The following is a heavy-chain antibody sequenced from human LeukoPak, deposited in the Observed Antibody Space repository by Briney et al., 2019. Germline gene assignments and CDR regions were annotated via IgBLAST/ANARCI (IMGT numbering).Heavy chain of an antibody. J-gene: IGHJ6*02. D-gene: IGHD3-22*01. V-gene: IGHV1-2*02. CDR1: GYTFTGYY. Sequence: ASVKVSCKASGYTFTGYYMHWVRQAPGQGLEWMGWINPNSGGTNYAQKFQGRVTMTRDTSISTAYMELSSLRAEDTAVYYCAKDGYYYDSSGYYYDTNEHYYYGMDVWGQGTTVTVSS. CDR2: INPNSGGT. CDR3: AKDGYYYDSSGYYYDTNEHYYYGMDV.